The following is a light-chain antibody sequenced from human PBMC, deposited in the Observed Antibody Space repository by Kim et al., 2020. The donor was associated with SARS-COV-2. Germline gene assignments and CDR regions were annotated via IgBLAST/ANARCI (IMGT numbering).Light chain of an antibody. J-gene: IGKJ1*01. CDR1: QSISNW. CDR2: KAS. V-gene: IGKV1-5*03. CDR3: QQYYTFST. Sequence: IQMTQSPSTLSASIGDRVTITCRASQSISNWLAWYQQKPGKAPKVLIYKASSLQSGVPSRFSGSGSGTDFTLTISSLQPDDLATYYCQQYYTFSTFGQGTKVDIK.